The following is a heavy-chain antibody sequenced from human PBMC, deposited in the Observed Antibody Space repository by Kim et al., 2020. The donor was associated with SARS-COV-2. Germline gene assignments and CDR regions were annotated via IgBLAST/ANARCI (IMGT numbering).Heavy chain of an antibody. Sequence: SETLSLTCAVYGGSFSGYYWSWIRQPPGKGLEWIGEINHSGSTNYNPSLKSRVTISVDTSKNQFSLKLSSVTAADTAVYYCARRIAARAYWFDPWGQGTLVTVSS. CDR2: INHSGST. D-gene: IGHD6-6*01. V-gene: IGHV4-34*01. CDR1: GGSFSGYY. J-gene: IGHJ5*02. CDR3: ARRIAARAYWFDP.